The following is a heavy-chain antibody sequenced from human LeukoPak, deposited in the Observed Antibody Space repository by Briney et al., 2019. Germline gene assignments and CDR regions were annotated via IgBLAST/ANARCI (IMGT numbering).Heavy chain of an antibody. J-gene: IGHJ4*02. V-gene: IGHV4-61*02. D-gene: IGHD4-17*01. CDR2: IYTSGST. CDR1: GGSINSGSYY. Sequence: SQTLSLTCTVSGGSINSGSYYWNWIRQPAGKGLEWIGRIYTSGSTEYNPSLKSRVTISVDTSKNQFSLKLTSVTAADTAVYYCARSRATTYGDWTDYWGQGTLVTVSS. CDR3: ARSRATTYGDWTDY.